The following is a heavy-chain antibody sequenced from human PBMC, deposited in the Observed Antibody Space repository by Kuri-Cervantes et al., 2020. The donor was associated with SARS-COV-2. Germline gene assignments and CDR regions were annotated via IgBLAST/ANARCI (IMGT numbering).Heavy chain of an antibody. D-gene: IGHD1-1*01. CDR2: IYSGGST. CDR1: GFTVSSNY. Sequence: WGSLRLSCAASGFTVSSNYMSWVRQAPGKGLEWVSVIYSGGSTYYADSVKGRFTISRDNSKNTLYLQMNSLRAEDTAVYYCVRDGDHWNFDYWGQGTLVTVSS. J-gene: IGHJ4*02. V-gene: IGHV3-53*01. CDR3: VRDGDHWNFDY.